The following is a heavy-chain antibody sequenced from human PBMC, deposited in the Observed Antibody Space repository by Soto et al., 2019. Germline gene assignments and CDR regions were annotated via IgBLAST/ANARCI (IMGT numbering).Heavy chain of an antibody. V-gene: IGHV4-4*02. CDR1: GDSIISSNW. D-gene: IGHD6-13*01. J-gene: IGHJ4*02. CDR2: IYHSGST. CDR3: ATGLSSSWYSHNDS. Sequence: QVQLQESGPRLVKPSGTRSLTCGVSGDSIISSNWWSWVRQPLGKGLEWIGEIYHSGSTHYNPSLKSRVTMSVDKSKNHFSLKLTSVTAADTAVYFCATGLSSSWYSHNDSWGQGTLVTVSS.